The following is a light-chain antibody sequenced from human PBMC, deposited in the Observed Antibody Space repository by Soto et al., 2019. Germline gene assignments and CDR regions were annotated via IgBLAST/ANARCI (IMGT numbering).Light chain of an antibody. CDR3: QQYNSYSGYT. CDR1: QSISSW. J-gene: IGKJ2*01. Sequence: DIQMTQSPSTLSASVGDRVTITCRASQSISSWLAWYQQKPGKAPKLLIYDASSLESGVPSRFSGSGPGTAFTLTISSLQPDDFATYYCQQYNSYSGYTFGQGTKLESK. V-gene: IGKV1-5*01. CDR2: DAS.